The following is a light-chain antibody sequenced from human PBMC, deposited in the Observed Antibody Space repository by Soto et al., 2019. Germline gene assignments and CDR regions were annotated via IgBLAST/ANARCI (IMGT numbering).Light chain of an antibody. Sequence: EIVLTQSPGTLSLSPGDRATLSCRASQSLSGSYIAWYQQKPGQAPRLHIYSTSTRAAGIPDRFTGRGSGTHFTLAISRLEPEDFAVYYCHQFGDSPQTFGQGTTVEV. J-gene: IGKJ1*01. CDR3: HQFGDSPQT. CDR2: STS. V-gene: IGKV3-20*01. CDR1: QSLSGSY.